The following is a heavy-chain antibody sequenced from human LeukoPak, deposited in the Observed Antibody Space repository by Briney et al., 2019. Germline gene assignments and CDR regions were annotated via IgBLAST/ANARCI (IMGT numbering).Heavy chain of an antibody. CDR2: ISSDGTYK. D-gene: IGHD6-6*01. CDR1: GFTFSSYA. J-gene: IGHJ5*02. CDR3: ARDSLVFRAYNWFDP. V-gene: IGHV3-30*04. Sequence: GGSLRLSCGASGFTFSSYAMHWVRQAPGKGLQWVALISSDGTYKYYADSVKGRFTISRDNAKNSLYLQMNSLRAEDTAVYYCARDSLVFRAYNWFDPWGQGTLVTVSS.